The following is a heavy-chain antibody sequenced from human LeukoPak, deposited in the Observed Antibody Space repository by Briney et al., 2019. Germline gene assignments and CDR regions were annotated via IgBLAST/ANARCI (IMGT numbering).Heavy chain of an antibody. V-gene: IGHV3-23*01. CDR2: ISGSGGST. J-gene: IGHJ4*02. D-gene: IGHD1-26*01. CDR1: GFTFSSYA. Sequence: PGGSLRLSCTASGFTFSSYAMSWVRQAPGKGLEWVSAISGSGGSTYSADSVKGRFTISRDNSKNTLYLQMNSLGAEDSAVYYCAKDGESGSYPDYWGRGTLVTVSS. CDR3: AKDGESGSYPDY.